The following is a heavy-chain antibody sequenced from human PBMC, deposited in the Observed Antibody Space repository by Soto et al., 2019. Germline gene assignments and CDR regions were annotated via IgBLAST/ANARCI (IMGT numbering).Heavy chain of an antibody. D-gene: IGHD5-12*01. J-gene: IGHJ6*02. CDR1: GFTFSSYA. CDR2: ISVSGGRT. Sequence: EVQLLESGGSLVQPGGSLTLSCAASGFTFSSYAMSWVRQAPGKGLEWVSSISVSGGRTDYADSVKGRFIISRDISKSTMFLQMNSMRTDDPDVYYCENMDDYAMDVWGQGTTVTVSS. V-gene: IGHV3-23*01. CDR3: ENMDDYAMDV.